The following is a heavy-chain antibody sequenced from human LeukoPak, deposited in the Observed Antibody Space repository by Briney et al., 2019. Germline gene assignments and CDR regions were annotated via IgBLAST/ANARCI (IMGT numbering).Heavy chain of an antibody. CDR3: ARGGRFCDY. V-gene: IGHV3-74*03. J-gene: IGHJ4*02. CDR2: INGDGSST. CDR1: GFTFSSYW. Sequence: GGSLRLSCAASGFTFSSYWMHWVRQAPGEGLVWLSGINGDGSSTTYADSVKGRFTISRDNAKNTLYLQMNSLRAEDTAVYYCARGGRFCDYWGQGTLVTVSS. D-gene: IGHD3-3*01.